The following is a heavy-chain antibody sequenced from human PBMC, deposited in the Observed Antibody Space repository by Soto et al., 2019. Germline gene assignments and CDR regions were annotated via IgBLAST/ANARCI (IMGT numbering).Heavy chain of an antibody. CDR1: GEALGSGQSY. Sequence: QVQLQESGPGLVKSSETLSLICFVSGEALGSGQSYWNWIRQAPGNGLEGVGQTVVTGANKYSASHTSRVTMPVDTSKSQITLPLPSVTAADSATYFCARGRSDSAGSSFGRRMDVWGQGTTVTVSS. CDR2: TVVTGAN. V-gene: IGHV4-61*01. J-gene: IGHJ6*02. CDR3: ARGRSDSAGSSFGRRMDV. D-gene: IGHD3-10*01.